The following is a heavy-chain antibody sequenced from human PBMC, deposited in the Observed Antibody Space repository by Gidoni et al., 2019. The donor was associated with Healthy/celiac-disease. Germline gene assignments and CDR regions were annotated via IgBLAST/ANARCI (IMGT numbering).Heavy chain of an antibody. CDR2: IYTSGST. CDR1: GGSISSGSYY. D-gene: IGHD3-22*01. CDR3: ARSPRFPNYYDSSSHTDY. J-gene: IGHJ4*02. Sequence: QVQLQESGPGLVKPSQTLSLTCTVSGGSISSGSYYWSWIRQPAGKGLEWIGRIYTSGSTNYNPSLKSRGTISVDTSKNQFSLKLSSVTAADTAVYYCARSPRFPNYYDSSSHTDYWGQGTLVTVSS. V-gene: IGHV4-61*02.